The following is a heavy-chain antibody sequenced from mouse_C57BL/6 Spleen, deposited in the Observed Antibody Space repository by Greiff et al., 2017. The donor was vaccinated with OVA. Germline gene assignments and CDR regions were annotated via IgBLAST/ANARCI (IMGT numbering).Heavy chain of an antibody. V-gene: IGHV1-4*01. CDR1: GYTFTSYT. CDR3: ARYGDGYDGYWYFDV. J-gene: IGHJ1*03. Sequence: VQLQQSGAELARPGASVKMSCKASGYTFTSYTMHWVKQRPGQGLEWIGYINPSSGYTKYNQKFKDKATLTADKSSSTAYMQLSSLTSEDSAVYYCARYGDGYDGYWYFDVWGTGTTVTVSS. D-gene: IGHD2-2*01. CDR2: INPSSGYT.